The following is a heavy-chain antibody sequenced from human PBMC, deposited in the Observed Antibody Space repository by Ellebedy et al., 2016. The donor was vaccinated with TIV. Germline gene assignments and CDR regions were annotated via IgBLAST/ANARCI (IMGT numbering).Heavy chain of an antibody. CDR3: ARTDPWQPIDD. D-gene: IGHD2-21*02. Sequence: MPGGSLRLSCSVSGGSVSSTRYYWAWIRQLPGKGLEYIGSVYYSGSPYYNPSFKSRVTLSADTSKNQFSLNLRTVTAADTAVYYCARTDPWQPIDDWGQGILVSVSS. CDR1: GGSVSSTRYY. J-gene: IGHJ4*02. V-gene: IGHV4-39*01. CDR2: VYYSGSP.